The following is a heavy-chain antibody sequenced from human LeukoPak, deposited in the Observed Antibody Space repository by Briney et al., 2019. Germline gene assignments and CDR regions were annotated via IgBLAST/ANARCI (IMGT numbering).Heavy chain of an antibody. CDR1: GYTLTELS. Sequence: GASVKVSCKVSGYTLTELSMHWVRQAPGKGLEWMGGFDPEDGETIYAQKFQGRVTMTEDTSTDTAYMELSSLRSDDTAVYYCARGGSGWAPFDYWGQGTLVTVSS. D-gene: IGHD6-19*01. CDR2: FDPEDGET. J-gene: IGHJ4*02. V-gene: IGHV1-24*01. CDR3: ARGGSGWAPFDY.